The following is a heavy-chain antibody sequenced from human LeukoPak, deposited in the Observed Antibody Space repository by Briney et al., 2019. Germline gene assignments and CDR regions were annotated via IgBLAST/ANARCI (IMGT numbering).Heavy chain of an antibody. J-gene: IGHJ5*02. D-gene: IGHD6-19*01. Sequence: GRSLRLSCAASGFTFDDYAMHWVRQAPGKGLEWVSGISWNSGSIGYADSVKGRFTISRDNAKNSLYLQMNSLRAEDTAVYYCARGGLSSSGCYWFDPWGQGTLVTVSS. CDR2: ISWNSGSI. V-gene: IGHV3-9*01. CDR1: GFTFDDYA. CDR3: ARGGLSSSGCYWFDP.